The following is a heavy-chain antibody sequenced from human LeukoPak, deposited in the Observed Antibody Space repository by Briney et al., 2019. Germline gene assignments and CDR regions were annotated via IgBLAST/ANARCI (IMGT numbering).Heavy chain of an antibody. D-gene: IGHD3-3*01. CDR3: ARDLEISAVYYFDS. Sequence: GGSLRLSCEASGFTFSIFPMHWVRQAPGKGLEWVALISSGSEKYYADSVKGRFTISRDNSKNMLYLQMNSLRADDTAVHYCARDLEISAVYYFDSWGQGTLVIVSS. V-gene: IGHV3-30*04. J-gene: IGHJ4*02. CDR2: ISSGSEK. CDR1: GFTFSIFP.